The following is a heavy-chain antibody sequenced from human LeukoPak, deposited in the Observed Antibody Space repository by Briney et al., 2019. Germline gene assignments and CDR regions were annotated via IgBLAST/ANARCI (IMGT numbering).Heavy chain of an antibody. V-gene: IGHV4-4*07. CDR2: IYTSGST. Sequence: SETLSLTCTDSGGSISSYYWSWIRQPAGKGLEWIGRIYTSGSTNYNPSLKSRVTMSVDTSKNQFSLKLSSVTAADTAVYYCARAGRYYDSSGYLSLDYWGQGTLVTVSS. CDR1: GGSISSYY. J-gene: IGHJ4*02. CDR3: ARAGRYYDSSGYLSLDY. D-gene: IGHD3-22*01.